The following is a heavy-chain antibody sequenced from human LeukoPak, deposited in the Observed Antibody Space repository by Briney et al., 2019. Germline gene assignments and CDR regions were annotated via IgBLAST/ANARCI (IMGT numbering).Heavy chain of an antibody. D-gene: IGHD5-18*01. CDR3: ARVSSYGYSLSYYFDY. CDR2: IKEDGSEK. CDR1: GFSFGTYW. V-gene: IGHV3-7*01. J-gene: IGHJ4*02. Sequence: PGGSLRLSCAASGFSFGTYWMTWVRQAPGKGLEWVANIKEDGSEKNYADSVKGRFTISRDNAKNSLYLQMNSLRAEDTAVYYCARVSSYGYSLSYYFDYWGQGTLVTVSS.